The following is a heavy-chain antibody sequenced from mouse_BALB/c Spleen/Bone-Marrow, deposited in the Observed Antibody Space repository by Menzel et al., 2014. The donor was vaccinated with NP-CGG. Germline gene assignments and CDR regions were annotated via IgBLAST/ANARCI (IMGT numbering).Heavy chain of an antibody. D-gene: IGHD2-12*01. V-gene: IGHV5-4*02. CDR3: ARDGDYSYAWFAY. CDR2: ISNGGRYT. CDR1: GFTFSDYY. J-gene: IGHJ3*01. Sequence: EVNVVDSGGGLVKPGGSLKLSCAASGFTFSDYYMYWVRQTPEKRLEWVAIISNGGRYTFYPDSVKGRFTISRDNAKNSLYLQMSSLKSEDTAMYYCARDGDYSYAWFAYWGQGTLVTVSA.